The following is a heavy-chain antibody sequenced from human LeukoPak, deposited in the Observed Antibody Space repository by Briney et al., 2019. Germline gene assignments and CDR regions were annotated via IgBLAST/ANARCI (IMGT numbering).Heavy chain of an antibody. D-gene: IGHD1-26*01. V-gene: IGHV3-21*04. J-gene: IGHJ6*03. CDR1: GFTFSSFA. Sequence: PGGSLRLSCAASGFTFSSFAMNWVRQAPGKGLEWVSFISTSSSYIHYADSIKGRFTISRDNARNSLYLQMNSLRAEDTALYHCARVGATWNSCYYYYMDVWGKGTTVTISS. CDR2: ISTSSSYI. CDR3: ARVGATWNSCYYYYMDV.